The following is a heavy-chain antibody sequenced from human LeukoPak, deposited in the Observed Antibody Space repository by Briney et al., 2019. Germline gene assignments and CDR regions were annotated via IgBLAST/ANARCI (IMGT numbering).Heavy chain of an antibody. CDR1: GGSISSYY. V-gene: IGHV4-59*01. CDR2: IYYSGST. D-gene: IGHD2-2*02. J-gene: IGHJ5*02. CDR3: ARIVPAAIPDNWFDP. Sequence: PSETLSLTCTVSGGSISSYYWSWIRQPPGKGLEWIGYIYYSGSTNYNPSLESRVTISVDTSKNQFSLKLSSVTAADTAVYYCARIVPAAIPDNWFDPWGQGTLVTVSS.